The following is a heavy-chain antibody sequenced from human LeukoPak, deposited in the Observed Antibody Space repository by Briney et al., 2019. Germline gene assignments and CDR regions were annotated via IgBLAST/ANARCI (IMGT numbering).Heavy chain of an antibody. Sequence: GASVKVSCKASGYTCTGYYMHWVRQAPGQGLEWMGRINPNSGGTNYAQKFQGRVTVTTDTSISTAYMELSRLRSDDTAIYYCARARGSGSFYQFDYWGQGTLVTVSS. CDR1: GYTCTGYY. CDR3: ARARGSGSFYQFDY. CDR2: INPNSGGT. V-gene: IGHV1-2*06. J-gene: IGHJ4*02. D-gene: IGHD1-26*01.